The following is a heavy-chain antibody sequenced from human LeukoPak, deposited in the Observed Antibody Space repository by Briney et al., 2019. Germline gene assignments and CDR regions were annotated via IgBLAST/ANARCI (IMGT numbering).Heavy chain of an antibody. V-gene: IGHV3-21*01. CDR3: ARDLMAVAGTGFDY. CDR1: GFTFSSYS. CDR2: ISRAGDYT. Sequence: GGSLRLSCVASGFTFSSYSMNWVRQAPGKGLEWVSSISRAGDYTYSEDSVKGRFTISRDNAKDSLYLQLTILRAEDTAIYYCARDLMAVAGTGFDYWGQGALVTVSS. D-gene: IGHD6-19*01. J-gene: IGHJ4*02.